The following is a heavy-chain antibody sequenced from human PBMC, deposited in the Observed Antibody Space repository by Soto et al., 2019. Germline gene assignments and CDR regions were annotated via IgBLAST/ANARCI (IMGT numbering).Heavy chain of an antibody. Sequence: LRLSCAASGFTFSSYAMIWVRQAPGKGLEWVSAISGSGGSTYYADSVKGRFTIPRDNSKNTLYLQMNSLRAEDTAVYYCAKVDSSGWPMTLDYWGQGTLVTVSS. J-gene: IGHJ4*02. D-gene: IGHD6-19*01. CDR1: GFTFSSYA. CDR2: ISGSGGST. V-gene: IGHV3-23*01. CDR3: AKVDSSGWPMTLDY.